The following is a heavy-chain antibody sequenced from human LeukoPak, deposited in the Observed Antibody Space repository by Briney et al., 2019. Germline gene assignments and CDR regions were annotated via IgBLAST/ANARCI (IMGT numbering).Heavy chain of an antibody. CDR1: GYTFTAYY. Sequence: ASVKVSCKASGYTFTAYYMHWVRQAPGQGLEWMGWINPNSDDTNYAQKFQGRVTMTRDTSINTAYMELSRLTSDDTAVYYCARDPSLVDYWGQGTLVTVSS. CDR3: ARDPSLVDY. J-gene: IGHJ4*02. CDR2: INPNSDDT. D-gene: IGHD2-2*01. V-gene: IGHV1-2*02.